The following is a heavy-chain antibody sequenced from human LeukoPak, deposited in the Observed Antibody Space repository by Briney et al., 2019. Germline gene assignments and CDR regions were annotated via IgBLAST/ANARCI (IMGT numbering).Heavy chain of an antibody. J-gene: IGHJ4*02. CDR1: GGSFSGYY. Sequence: SETLSLTCAVYGGSFSGYYWSWIRQPPGKGLEWIGEINHSGSTNYNPSLKSRVTISVDTSKNQFSLKLSSVTAADTAVYYCAGEAPYYYDSSGYRLYWGQGTLVTVSS. CDR2: INHSGST. CDR3: AGEAPYYYDSSGYRLY. D-gene: IGHD3-22*01. V-gene: IGHV4-34*01.